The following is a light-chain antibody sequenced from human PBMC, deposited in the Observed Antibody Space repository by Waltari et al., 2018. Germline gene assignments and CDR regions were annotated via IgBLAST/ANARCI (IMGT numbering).Light chain of an antibody. Sequence: DIVMTQSPLSLPVTPGEPASISCRSSQSRLHSNGYHFLDWYLQKPGQAPQLLIYLGSNRASGVPDRFSGSGSGTDFTLKISRVEAEDVGVYYCMQALQTPITFGQGTRLEIK. CDR2: LGS. CDR1: QSRLHSNGYHF. CDR3: MQALQTPIT. V-gene: IGKV2-28*01. J-gene: IGKJ5*01.